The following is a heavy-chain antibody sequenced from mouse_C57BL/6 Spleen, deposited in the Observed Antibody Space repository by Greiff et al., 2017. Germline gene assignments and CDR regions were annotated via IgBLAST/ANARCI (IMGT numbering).Heavy chain of an antibody. J-gene: IGHJ2*01. CDR2: IYPGDGAT. CDR3: ARDVFDY. CDR1: GYAFSSSW. Sequence: VQLQQSGPELVKPGASVKISCKASGYAFSSSWMNWVKQRPGKGLEWIGRIYPGDGATNYNGKFKGKATLTADKSSSTAYMQLSSLSSEDSAVYFCARDVFDYWGQGTTLTVSS. V-gene: IGHV1-82*01.